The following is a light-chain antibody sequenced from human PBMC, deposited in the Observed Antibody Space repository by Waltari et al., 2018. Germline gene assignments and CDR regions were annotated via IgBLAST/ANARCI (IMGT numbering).Light chain of an antibody. CDR3: TSFTSITTYV. CDR1: SSDVGGYNY. CDR2: DVA. J-gene: IGLJ1*01. V-gene: IGLV2-14*03. Sequence: QSALTQPASVSGSPGQSITISCTGTSSDVGGYNYVSWFQQHPGKVPKLLIYDVAHRPPGVSNRFSCSKSGDTASLTISGLQAEDEADYYCTSFTSITTYVFGTGTKVTVL.